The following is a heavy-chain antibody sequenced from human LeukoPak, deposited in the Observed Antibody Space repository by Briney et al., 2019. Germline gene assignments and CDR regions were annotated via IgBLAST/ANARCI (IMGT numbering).Heavy chain of an antibody. CDR2: IYHTGAT. Sequence: SETLSLTCTLSGGSIGGDYWTWIRQPPGKGLQYIGYIYHTGATNYNPSLKSRVTMSVDTSKNQFPLKLNSVTATDTAVYFCAKYGKSGWSIDNWGQGTRVTVSS. V-gene: IGHV4-59*08. CDR1: GGSIGGDY. D-gene: IGHD6-19*01. CDR3: AKYGKSGWSIDN. J-gene: IGHJ4*02.